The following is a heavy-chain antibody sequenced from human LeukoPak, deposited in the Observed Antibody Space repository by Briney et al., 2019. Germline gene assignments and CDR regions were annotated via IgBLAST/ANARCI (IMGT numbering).Heavy chain of an antibody. V-gene: IGHV1-69*05. Sequence: GASVKVSCKASGGTFSSYAISWVRQAPGQGLEWMGGIIPIFGTANYAQKFQGRVTITTDESTSTAYMELSSLRSEDTAVYYCARSRRYRSEFDYWGQGTLVTVSS. CDR2: IIPIFGTA. D-gene: IGHD5-18*01. J-gene: IGHJ4*02. CDR3: ARSRRYRSEFDY. CDR1: GGTFSSYA.